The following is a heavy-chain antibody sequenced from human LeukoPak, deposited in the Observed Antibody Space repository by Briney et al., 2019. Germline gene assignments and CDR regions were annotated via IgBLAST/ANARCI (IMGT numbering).Heavy chain of an antibody. Sequence: PGRSLRFSCAASGFTFDDYAMHWVRQAPGKGLEWVSGISWNSGSIGYADSVKGRFTISRDNAKNSLYLQMNSLRAEDTAVYYCARDPVRTAMARFDYWGQGTLVTVSS. CDR1: GFTFDDYA. CDR3: ARDPVRTAMARFDY. CDR2: ISWNSGSI. D-gene: IGHD5-18*01. V-gene: IGHV3-9*01. J-gene: IGHJ4*02.